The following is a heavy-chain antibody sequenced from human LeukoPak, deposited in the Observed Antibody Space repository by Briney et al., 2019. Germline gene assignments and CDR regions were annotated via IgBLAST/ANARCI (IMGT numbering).Heavy chain of an antibody. V-gene: IGHV4-39*07. CDR3: ARVVAATPLLYYYYYMDV. D-gene: IGHD2-15*01. J-gene: IGHJ6*03. Sequence: SETLSLTCTVSGGSISSSSFYWGWIRQPPGKGLECIGAIYHSGSTYYNPSPKSRVTISVDTSKNQFSLKLSSVTAADTAVYYCARVVAATPLLYYYYYMDVWGKGTTVTISS. CDR2: IYHSGST. CDR1: GGSISSSSFY.